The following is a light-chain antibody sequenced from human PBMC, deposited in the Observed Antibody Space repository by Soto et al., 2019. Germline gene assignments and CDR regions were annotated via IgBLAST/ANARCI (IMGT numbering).Light chain of an antibody. J-gene: IGKJ3*01. CDR3: QQYNNWPPT. CDR1: QSVSSN. V-gene: IGKV3-15*01. Sequence: EVVMTQSPATLSVSPGERATLPCRASQSVSSNLAWYQQKPGQGPRRLIYGAFTRATGIPARFSGSGSGTEFTLNISSVQSEDFAGYYCQQYNNWPPTFGPGTKVDL. CDR2: GAF.